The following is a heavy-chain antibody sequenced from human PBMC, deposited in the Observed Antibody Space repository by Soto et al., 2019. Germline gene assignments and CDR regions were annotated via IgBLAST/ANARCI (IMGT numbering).Heavy chain of an antibody. V-gene: IGHV2-26*01. Sequence: SGPTLVNPTEPLTLTCTVSGFSLSNARMGVSWIRQPPGKALEWLAHIFSNDEKSYSTSLKSRLTISKDTSKSQVVLTMTNMDPVDTATYYCARLRRDGFYYCYYMDVWGKGTTVTVSS. CDR2: IFSNDEK. D-gene: IGHD4-17*01. CDR3: ARLRRDGFYYCYYMDV. J-gene: IGHJ6*03. CDR1: GFSLSNARMG.